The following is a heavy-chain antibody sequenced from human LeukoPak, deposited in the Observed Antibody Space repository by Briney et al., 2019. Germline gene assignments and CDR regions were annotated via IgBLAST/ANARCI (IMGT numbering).Heavy chain of an antibody. CDR1: GGSISSGSYY. Sequence: SETLSLTCIVSGGSISSGSYYWGWIRQPPGKGLEWIGEINHSGSTNYNPSLKSRVTISVDTSKNQFSLKLSSVTAADTAVYYCARGQLWFGELVDYWGQGTLVTVSS. CDR3: ARGQLWFGELVDY. V-gene: IGHV4-39*07. J-gene: IGHJ4*02. CDR2: INHSGST. D-gene: IGHD3-10*01.